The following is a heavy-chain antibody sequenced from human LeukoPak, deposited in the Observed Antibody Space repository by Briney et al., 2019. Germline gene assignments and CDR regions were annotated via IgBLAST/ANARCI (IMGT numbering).Heavy chain of an antibody. CDR1: GFTFSSYW. V-gene: IGHV3-74*01. J-gene: IGHJ4*02. CDR2: INSDGSST. CDR3: AREGYGLPFDY. Sequence: GGSLRLSCAASGFTFSSYWMHWVRQAPGKGLVWVSRINSDGSSTSYADSVKGRFTISRDNAKNTLYLQINSLRAEDTAVYYCAREGYGLPFDYWAQGTLVTVSS. D-gene: IGHD4-17*01.